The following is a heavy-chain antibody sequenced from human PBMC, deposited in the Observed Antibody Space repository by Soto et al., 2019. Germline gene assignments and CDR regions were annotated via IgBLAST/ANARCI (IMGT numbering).Heavy chain of an antibody. J-gene: IGHJ5*02. CDR3: AKGDNLGPKTGYAFDP. CDR2: TYFRSKWYN. D-gene: IGHD5-12*01. CDR1: GDSVSSNTAS. Sequence: SPTLSLPCAISGDSVSSNTASWNWIRQSPSRGLEWLGRTYFRSKWYNDYAVSVKSRLIINPDTSNNQFSLQLNSVTPEDTAVYFCAKGDNLGPKTGYAFDPWGQGIMVTVSS. V-gene: IGHV6-1*01.